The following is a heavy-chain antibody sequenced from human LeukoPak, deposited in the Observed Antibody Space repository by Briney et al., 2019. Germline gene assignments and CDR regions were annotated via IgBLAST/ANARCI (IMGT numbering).Heavy chain of an antibody. CDR3: ARGLDFWSGVNWFDP. D-gene: IGHD3-3*01. CDR1: GFTFSSYW. CDR2: INSDGSST. V-gene: IGHV3-74*01. J-gene: IGHJ5*02. Sequence: PGGSLRLSCAASGFTFSSYWMHWVRQAPGKGLVWVSRINSDGSSTSYADSVKGRFTISRDNAKNTLYLQMSSLRAEDTAVYYCARGLDFWSGVNWFDPWGQGTLVTVSS.